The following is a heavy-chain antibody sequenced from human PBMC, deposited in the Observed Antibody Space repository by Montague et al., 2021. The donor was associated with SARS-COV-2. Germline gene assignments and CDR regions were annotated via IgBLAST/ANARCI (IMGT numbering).Heavy chain of an antibody. Sequence: PALVKPTQTLTLTCTFSGFSLSTSGMCVSWIRQPPGKALEWLARIDLDDDKYYSTSLKTRLTISKDTSKNQVVLTMTNMDPVDTATYYCARTPYYYDSSGYYYGAFDIWGQGKMVTVSS. D-gene: IGHD3-22*01. V-gene: IGHV2-70*11. CDR2: IDLDDDK. CDR1: GFSLSTSGMC. J-gene: IGHJ3*02. CDR3: ARTPYYYDSSGYYYGAFDI.